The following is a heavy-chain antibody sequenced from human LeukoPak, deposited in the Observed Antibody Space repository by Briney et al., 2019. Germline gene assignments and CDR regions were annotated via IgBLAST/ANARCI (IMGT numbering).Heavy chain of an antibody. D-gene: IGHD2-2*01. CDR1: GFNFNDYG. Sequence: GGSLRLSCAASGFNFNDYGMSWARQAPGKGLEWVSYISSSSSTIYYADSVKGRFTISRDNAKNSLYLQMNSLRAEDTAVYYCASGAPRDRYCSSTSCPAPWGQGTLVTVSS. J-gene: IGHJ5*02. V-gene: IGHV3-48*01. CDR2: ISSSSSTI. CDR3: ASGAPRDRYCSSTSCPAP.